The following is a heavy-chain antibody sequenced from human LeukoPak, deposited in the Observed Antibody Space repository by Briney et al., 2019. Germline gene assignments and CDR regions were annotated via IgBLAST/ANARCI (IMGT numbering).Heavy chain of an antibody. D-gene: IGHD1-1*01. V-gene: IGHV4-39*01. Sequence: SETLSFTCSVSGGSISSSSYYWGWIRQPPGKGLEWIGNIYYSGSTYYNPSLKSRVTISVDTSKCQFSLKLSSVTAADTAVYYCARLERRRSFDYWGQGTLVTLSS. CDR2: IYYSGST. CDR3: ARLERRRSFDY. J-gene: IGHJ4*02. CDR1: GGSISSSSYY.